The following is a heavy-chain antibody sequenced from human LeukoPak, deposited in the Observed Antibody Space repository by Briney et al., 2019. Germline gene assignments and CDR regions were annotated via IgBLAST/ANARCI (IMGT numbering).Heavy chain of an antibody. CDR1: GFTFSSYG. CDR2: IRYDGSNK. D-gene: IGHD3-22*01. J-gene: IGHJ4*02. Sequence: GGSLRLSCAASGFTFSSYGMHWVRQAPGKGLEWVAFIRYDGSNKYYADSVKGRFTISRDNSKNTLYLQMNSLRAEDTAVYYCAKEWRAYYYDSSGPFDYWGQGTLVTVSS. CDR3: AKEWRAYYYDSSGPFDY. V-gene: IGHV3-30*02.